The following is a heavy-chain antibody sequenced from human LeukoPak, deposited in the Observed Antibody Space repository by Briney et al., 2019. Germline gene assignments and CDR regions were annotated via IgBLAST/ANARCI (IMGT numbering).Heavy chain of an antibody. D-gene: IGHD6-13*01. CDR3: TGARTLLTLAAAGTPLWYYYRDV. J-gene: IGHJ6*03. CDR2: IRSKGYGGTT. V-gene: IGHV3-49*04. Sequence: SLRLSCTASGFTFGDSAMSWVRQAPGKGLEWVGFIRSKGYGGTTEYAASVTGRFTISRDDSKTSAYLQMNSLKTEDTAVCYCTGARTLLTLAAAGTPLWYYYRDVGGKGTTVTVSS. CDR1: GFTFGDSA.